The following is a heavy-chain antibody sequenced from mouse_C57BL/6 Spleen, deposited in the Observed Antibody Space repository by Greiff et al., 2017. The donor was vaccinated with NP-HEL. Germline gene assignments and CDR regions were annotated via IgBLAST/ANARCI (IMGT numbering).Heavy chain of an antibody. Sequence: QVQLQQSGAELARPGASVKLSCKASGYTFTSYGISWVKQRTGQGLEWIGEIYPRSGNTYYNEKFKGKATLTADKSSSTAYMELRSLTSEDSAVYFCARRIYGSNYEGYFDYWGQGTTLTVSS. J-gene: IGHJ2*01. CDR3: ARRIYGSNYEGYFDY. D-gene: IGHD1-1*01. CDR1: GYTFTSYG. CDR2: IYPRSGNT. V-gene: IGHV1-81*01.